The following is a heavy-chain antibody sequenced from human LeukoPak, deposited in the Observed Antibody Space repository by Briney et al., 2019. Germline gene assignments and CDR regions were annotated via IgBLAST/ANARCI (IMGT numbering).Heavy chain of an antibody. Sequence: TSETLSLTCTVSGGSISSYYWSWIRQPPGKELEWIGYIHYSGSTNYNPSLKSRVTMSVDTSKNQFSLKLTSVTAADTAVYYCARGPSAYCSGGSCYSGSAWFDPWGQGTLVTVSS. V-gene: IGHV4-59*01. CDR1: GGSISSYY. D-gene: IGHD2-15*01. J-gene: IGHJ5*02. CDR2: IHYSGST. CDR3: ARGPSAYCSGGSCYSGSAWFDP.